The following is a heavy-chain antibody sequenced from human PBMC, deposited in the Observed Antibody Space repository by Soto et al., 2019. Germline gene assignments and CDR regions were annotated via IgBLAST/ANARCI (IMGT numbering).Heavy chain of an antibody. D-gene: IGHD5-18*01. CDR2: IYPGDSDT. CDR1: GYSFTSYW. CDR3: ARHYASRRDTAMVTPYYYYGMDV. Sequence: GESLKISCKVSGYSFTSYWIGWVRQMPGKGLEWMGIIYPGDSDTRYSPSFQGQVTISADKSISTAYLQWSSLKASDTAMYYCARHYASRRDTAMVTPYYYYGMDVWGQGTTVTSP. V-gene: IGHV5-51*01. J-gene: IGHJ6*02.